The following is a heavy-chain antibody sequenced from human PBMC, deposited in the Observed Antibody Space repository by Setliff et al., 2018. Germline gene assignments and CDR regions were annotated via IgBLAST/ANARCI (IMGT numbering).Heavy chain of an antibody. CDR2: VYTSGST. J-gene: IGHJ1*01. Sequence: SEPLSLTCAVSGYSISSGYYWGWIRQPPGKGLEWIGRVYTSGSTNYNPSLNSRVTISLDTSKNQFSLKLISVTAADTAVYYCARVAGSGSNYDKYFRHWGQGTLVTVSS. CDR3: ARVAGSGSNYDKYFRH. CDR1: GYSISSGYY. D-gene: IGHD1-26*01. V-gene: IGHV4-38-2*01.